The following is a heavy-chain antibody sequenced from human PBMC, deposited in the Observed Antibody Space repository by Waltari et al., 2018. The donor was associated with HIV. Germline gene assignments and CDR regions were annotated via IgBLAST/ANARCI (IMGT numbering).Heavy chain of an antibody. J-gene: IGHJ4*02. CDR2: ISAYKYNT. V-gene: IGHV1-18*04. Sequence: QIQLVESGGEMKKTGASVKVSCKASGYSFRSYSISWVRQAPGQGLEWMGWISAYKYNTKYAEKFQGRDTMTTDTSTSTAYMELRNLRSDDTAMYYCARVESMLRVVHFDYWGQGTLVTVSS. D-gene: IGHD3-16*01. CDR3: ARVESMLRVVHFDY. CDR1: GYSFRSYS.